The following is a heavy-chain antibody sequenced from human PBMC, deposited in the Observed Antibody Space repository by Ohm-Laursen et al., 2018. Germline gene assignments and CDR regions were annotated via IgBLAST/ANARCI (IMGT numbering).Heavy chain of an antibody. J-gene: IGHJ3*02. CDR2: ISSSGSTI. CDR3: ARTHSSGWCTDAFDI. D-gene: IGHD6-19*01. CDR1: GFTFSDYY. Sequence: SLRLSCSASGFTFSDYYMSWIRQAPGKGLEWVSYISSSGSTIYYADSVKGRFTISRDNAKNSLYLQMNSLRAEDTAVYYCARTHSSGWCTDAFDIWGQGTMVTVSS. V-gene: IGHV3-11*01.